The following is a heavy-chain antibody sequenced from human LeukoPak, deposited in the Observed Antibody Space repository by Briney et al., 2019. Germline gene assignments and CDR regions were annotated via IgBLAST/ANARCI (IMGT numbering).Heavy chain of an antibody. CDR2: ISGNGVST. J-gene: IGHJ4*02. D-gene: IGHD2-2*01. CDR1: GFTFSSYA. CDR3: ARDASDIVVVPDAVGPFDL. Sequence: GGSLRLSCAASGFTFSSYAMYWVCRTPGKGLEYVSVISGNGVSTHYATSVKGRFTISRDNSKNTLYLQMGSLRAEDMAVYYCARDASDIVVVPDAVGPFDLWGQGTLVTVSS. V-gene: IGHV3-64*01.